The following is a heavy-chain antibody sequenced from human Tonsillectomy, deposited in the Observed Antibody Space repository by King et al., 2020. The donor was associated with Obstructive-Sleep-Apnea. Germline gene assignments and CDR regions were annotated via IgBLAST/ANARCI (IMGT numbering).Heavy chain of an antibody. CDR1: GFTFSSFG. V-gene: IGHV3-74*01. Sequence: VQLVESGGGLVQPGGSLRLSCSASGFTFSSFGMHLVRQAPGKGLGWVLRSNSYVSITRYADSVKGLFTIPRDNAKNTLYLQMNSLRAEDTAVYYCARDLGSYYCYWGQGTLVTVSS. D-gene: IGHD1-26*01. CDR3: ARDLGSYYCY. J-gene: IGHJ4*02. CDR2: SNSYVSIT.